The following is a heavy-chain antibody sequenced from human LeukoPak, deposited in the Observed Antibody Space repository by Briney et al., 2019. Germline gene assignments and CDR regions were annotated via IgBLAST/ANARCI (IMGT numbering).Heavy chain of an antibody. V-gene: IGHV1-2*02. CDR1: GYTFTGYY. D-gene: IGHD3-22*01. CDR2: INPNSGST. Sequence: GAPVKPSCTASGYTFTGYYMHWVRQAPGQGLEWMGWINPNSGSTNYAQKFQGRVTMTRDTSISTAYMELSRLRSDDTAVYYCARVSSGYYFTYIDYWGQGTMVTVSS. CDR3: ARVSSGYYFTYIDY. J-gene: IGHJ4*02.